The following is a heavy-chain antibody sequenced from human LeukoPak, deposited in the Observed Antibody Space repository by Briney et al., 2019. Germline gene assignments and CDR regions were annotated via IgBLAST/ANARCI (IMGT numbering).Heavy chain of an antibody. CDR3: ARLLGESTIYDL. CDR2: IKQNGNEK. J-gene: IGHJ5*02. Sequence: GGSLRLSCAASGFTLNRHWMSWVRRAAGKGLEWVASIKQNGNEKHYVDSVKGRFIISRDNAENSVSLQMNSLRDEDTAMYYCARLLGESTIYDLWGQGTLVTVSS. D-gene: IGHD3-16*01. CDR1: GFTLNRHW. V-gene: IGHV3-7*01.